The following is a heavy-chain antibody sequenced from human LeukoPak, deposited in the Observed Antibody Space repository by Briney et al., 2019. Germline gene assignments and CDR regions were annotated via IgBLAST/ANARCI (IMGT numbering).Heavy chain of an antibody. D-gene: IGHD2-2*01. CDR3: AGNARGPGDF. CDR2: IKQDGSEK. V-gene: IGHV3-7*01. CDR1: GLTFSTYW. J-gene: IGHJ4*02. Sequence: GGSLRLSCAASGLTFSTYWMNWVRQAPGKGLEWVANIKQDGSEKYYVDSVKGRFTISRDSAKKLVYLQMNSLRAEDTAIYYCAGNARGPGDFWGQGTVVTVSS.